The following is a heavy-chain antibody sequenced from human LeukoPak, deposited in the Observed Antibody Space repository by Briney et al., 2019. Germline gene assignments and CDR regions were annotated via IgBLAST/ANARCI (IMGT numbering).Heavy chain of an antibody. CDR1: GYSFTSYW. CDR3: ARRGYCSSTSCYAAFDI. V-gene: IGHV5-51*01. CDR2: IYPGDSDT. D-gene: IGHD2-2*01. Sequence: HGESLKISCKGSGYSFTSYWIAWVRQMPGKGLEWMGIIYPGDSDTRYSPSFQGQVTISADKSISTAYLQWSSLKASDTAMYYCARRGYCSSTSCYAAFDIWGQGTMVTVSS. J-gene: IGHJ3*02.